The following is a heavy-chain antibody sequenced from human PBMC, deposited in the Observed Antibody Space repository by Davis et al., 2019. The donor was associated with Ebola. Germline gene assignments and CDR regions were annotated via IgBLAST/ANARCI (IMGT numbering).Heavy chain of an antibody. CDR1: GFTFTKCA. J-gene: IGHJ4*02. CDR3: AKWDSGWLDY. V-gene: IGHV3-23*01. D-gene: IGHD6-19*01. Sequence: GGSLRLSCAASGFTFTKCAMSWVRQAPGKGLEWVSTISATGGATYFADSVKGRFSISRDNSKNTLFLQMNSLRAEDTALYYCAKWDSGWLDYWGQGTLVTVSS. CDR2: ISATGGAT.